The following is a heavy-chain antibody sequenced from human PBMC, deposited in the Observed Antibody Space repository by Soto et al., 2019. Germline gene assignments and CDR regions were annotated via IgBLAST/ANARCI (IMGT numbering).Heavy chain of an antibody. J-gene: IGHJ4*02. V-gene: IGHV1-3*01. CDR2: INAGNGNT. CDR3: ARDTYDTTGYPLDY. Sequence: GASVKVSCKASGYTFTSYAMHWVRQAPGQRLEWMGWINAGNGNTKYSQKFQGRVTITRDTSASTAYMELRSLTSDDTAIYYCARDTYDTTGYPLDYWGQGTLVTVSS. CDR1: GYTFTSYA. D-gene: IGHD3-22*01.